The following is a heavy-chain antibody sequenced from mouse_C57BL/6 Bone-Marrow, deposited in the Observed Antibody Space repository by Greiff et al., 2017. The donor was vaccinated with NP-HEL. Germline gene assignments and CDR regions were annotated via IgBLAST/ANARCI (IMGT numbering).Heavy chain of an antibody. Sequence: QVQLQQSGAELMKPGASVKLSCKATGYTFTGYWIEWVKQRPGHGLEWIGEILPGSGSTNDNEKFQGKATFTADTSSNTAYMQLRSLTTEDSAIYYCARTITTVEAWFAYWGHGTLVPVSA. CDR1: GYTFTGYW. CDR3: ARTITTVEAWFAY. J-gene: IGHJ3*01. CDR2: ILPGSGST. D-gene: IGHD1-1*01. V-gene: IGHV1-9*01.